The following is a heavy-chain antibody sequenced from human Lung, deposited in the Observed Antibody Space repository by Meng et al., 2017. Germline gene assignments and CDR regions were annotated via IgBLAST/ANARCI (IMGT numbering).Heavy chain of an antibody. CDR2: INHSGST. D-gene: IGHD4-11*01. V-gene: IGHV4-34*01. Sequence: VALPPRGDGLLQPSETLSLTCVVSGGSFSDYYWSWIRQPPGKGLEWIGEINHSGSTNYNPSLESRATISVDTSQNNLSLKLSSVTAADSAVYYCARGPTTMAHDFDYWGQGTLVTVSS. CDR1: GGSFSDYY. CDR3: ARGPTTMAHDFDY. J-gene: IGHJ4*02.